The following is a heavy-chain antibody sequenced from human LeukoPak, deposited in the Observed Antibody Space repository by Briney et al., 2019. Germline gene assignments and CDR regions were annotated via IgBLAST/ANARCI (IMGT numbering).Heavy chain of an antibody. J-gene: IGHJ4*02. CDR3: VVEMATISIDY. Sequence: GGSLRLSCAASGFTFSSYTMSWVRQAPGKGLEWVSSISSGSYYIYYADSVKGRFTISRDNAKNSLYLQMNSLRAEDTAVYYCVVEMATISIDYWGQGTLVTVSS. D-gene: IGHD5-24*01. V-gene: IGHV3-21*01. CDR1: GFTFSSYT. CDR2: ISSGSYYI.